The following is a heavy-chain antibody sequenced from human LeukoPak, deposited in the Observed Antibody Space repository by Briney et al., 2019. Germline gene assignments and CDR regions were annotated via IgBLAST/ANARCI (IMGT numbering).Heavy chain of an antibody. CDR2: INHSGST. V-gene: IGHV4-34*01. CDR1: GGSFSGYY. CDR3: ARVYGDSAYYYGMDV. D-gene: IGHD4-17*01. Sequence: PSETLSLTCAVYGGSFSGYYWSWIRQPPGKGLEWIGEINHSGSTNYNPSLKSRVTISVDTSKNQFSLKLSSVTAADTAVYYCARVYGDSAYYYGMDVWGQGTTVTVSS. J-gene: IGHJ6*02.